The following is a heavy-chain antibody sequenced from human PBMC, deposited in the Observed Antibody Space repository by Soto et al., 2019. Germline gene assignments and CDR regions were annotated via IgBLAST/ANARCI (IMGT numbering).Heavy chain of an antibody. D-gene: IGHD5-18*01. CDR1: GYTFPNYA. Sequence: QVQLVQGGAEEKKPGASVKVSCKASGYTFPNYAIHWVRQAPGQRLEWMGWINAGNGNTKYSQKFQDRVTITRDTSASTGYMELSSLISEDTAVYYCARGGYSYGHLAYFDHWGQGTLVTVSS. J-gene: IGHJ4*02. V-gene: IGHV1-3*05. CDR3: ARGGYSYGHLAYFDH. CDR2: INAGNGNT.